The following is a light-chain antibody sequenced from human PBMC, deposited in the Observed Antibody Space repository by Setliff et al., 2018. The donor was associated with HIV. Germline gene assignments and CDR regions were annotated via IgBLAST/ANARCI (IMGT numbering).Light chain of an antibody. Sequence: QSVLTQPPSVSAAPGQRVTISCSGSNSNIGSNFVSWYQHLPGTVPKLLIYDNDKRPSGIPDRFSGSESGTSGTLGITGLQTGDEAHYYCGTWDSSLNAWVFGGGTQLTVL. V-gene: IGLV1-51*01. CDR3: GTWDSSLNAWV. J-gene: IGLJ3*02. CDR1: NSNIGSNF. CDR2: DND.